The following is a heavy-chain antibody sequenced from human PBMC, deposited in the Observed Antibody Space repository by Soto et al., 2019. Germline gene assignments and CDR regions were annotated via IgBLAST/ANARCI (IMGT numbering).Heavy chain of an antibody. D-gene: IGHD1-26*01. J-gene: IGHJ4*02. CDR3: AKDTQPSKWETGYFDH. V-gene: IGHV3-15*01. CDR2: ITSRTYGATT. CDR1: GFPFNNAW. Sequence: GVSLRLSCAGSGFPFNNAWMTWVLQAPGQGLEWIGRITSRTYGATTDYAAPVKGRFSISRDDSKNMVFLQMNSLKTEDTAVYYCAKDTQPSKWETGYFDHWVQGPLVTVSS.